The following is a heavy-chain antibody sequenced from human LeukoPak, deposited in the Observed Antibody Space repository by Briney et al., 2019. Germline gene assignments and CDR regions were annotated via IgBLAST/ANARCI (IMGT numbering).Heavy chain of an antibody. CDR2: INHSGST. J-gene: IGHJ4*02. D-gene: IGHD3-10*01. Sequence: SETLSLTCAVYGGSFSGYYWNWIRQPPGKGLEWIGEINHSGSTNYNPSLKSRVTISVDTSKNQFSLELSSVTAADTAVYYCARGGATMVRGVHGYWGQGTLVTVSS. V-gene: IGHV4-34*01. CDR1: GGSFSGYY. CDR3: ARGGATMVRGVHGY.